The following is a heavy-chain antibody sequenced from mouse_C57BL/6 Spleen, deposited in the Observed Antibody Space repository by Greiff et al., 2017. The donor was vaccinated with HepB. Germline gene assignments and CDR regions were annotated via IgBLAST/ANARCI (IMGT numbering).Heavy chain of an antibody. Sequence: EVKLVESGGGLVKPGGSLKLSCAASGFTFSDYGMHWVRQAPEKGLEWVAYISSGSSTIYYADTVKGRFTIARDNAKNTLFLQMTSLRSEDTAMYYCARITTVSYWYFDVWGTGTTVTVSS. V-gene: IGHV5-17*01. CDR3: ARITTVSYWYFDV. CDR2: ISSGSSTI. D-gene: IGHD1-1*01. CDR1: GFTFSDYG. J-gene: IGHJ1*03.